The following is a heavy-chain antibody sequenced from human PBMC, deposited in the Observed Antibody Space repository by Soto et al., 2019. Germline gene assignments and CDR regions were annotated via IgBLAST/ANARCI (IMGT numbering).Heavy chain of an antibody. V-gene: IGHV4-39*01. D-gene: IGHD2-15*01. Sequence: SETLSLTCTVSGDSIRSGIYSWGWIRQPPGKGLEWIGSAYYSGMPHYGPSPRGRVTISVDTSQNQFSLRLSSVSAADTATYHCAGLPAEAVIAGGAMDVWGQGTTVTVSS. CDR3: AGLPAEAVIAGGAMDV. J-gene: IGHJ6*02. CDR2: AYYSGMP. CDR1: GDSIRSGIYS.